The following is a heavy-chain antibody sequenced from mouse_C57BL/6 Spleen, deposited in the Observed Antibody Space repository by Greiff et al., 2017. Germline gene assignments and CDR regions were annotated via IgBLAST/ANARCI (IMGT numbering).Heavy chain of an antibody. J-gene: IGHJ4*01. CDR1: GYTFTSYW. D-gene: IGHD1-1*01. CDR2: IHPNSGRT. V-gene: IGHV1-64*01. Sequence: QVQLQQPGAELVKPGASVKLSCKASGYTFTSYWMHWVKQRPGQGLEWIGMIHPNSGRTNYNEKFKSKATLTVDKSSSTAYMQLSSLTSEDSAVYYCARTGSRSYGIDYWGQGTSVTVSS. CDR3: ARTGSRSYGIDY.